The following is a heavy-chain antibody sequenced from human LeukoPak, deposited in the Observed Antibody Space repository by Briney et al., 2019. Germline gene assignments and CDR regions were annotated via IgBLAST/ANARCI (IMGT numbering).Heavy chain of an antibody. V-gene: IGHV3-21*01. CDR2: MSVSGRYI. Sequence: PGGSLRVSCAASGCTFSSYTMNWVRQAPGKGLEWVSSMSVSGRYIYYADPVKGRFTTSRDNAKKSLYLQMNSLRAEDTAVYYWARGPMSPNGRAVADLSNWFDPWGQGTLVTVSS. D-gene: IGHD6-19*01. J-gene: IGHJ5*02. CDR1: GCTFSSYT. CDR3: ARGPMSPNGRAVADLSNWFDP.